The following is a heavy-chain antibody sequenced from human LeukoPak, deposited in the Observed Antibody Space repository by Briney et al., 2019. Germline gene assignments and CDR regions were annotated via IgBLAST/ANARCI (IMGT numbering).Heavy chain of an antibody. CDR1: GFTFTSYE. CDR2: IKQDGSEK. J-gene: IGHJ6*03. Sequence: GGSLRLSCAASGFTFTSYEIHWVRQAPGKGLEWVANIKQDGSEKYYVDSVKGRFTISRDNAKNSLYLQMNSLRAEDTAVYYCARVSSSRYYYYMDVWGKGTTVTISS. V-gene: IGHV3-7*04. D-gene: IGHD2-2*01. CDR3: ARVSSSRYYYYMDV.